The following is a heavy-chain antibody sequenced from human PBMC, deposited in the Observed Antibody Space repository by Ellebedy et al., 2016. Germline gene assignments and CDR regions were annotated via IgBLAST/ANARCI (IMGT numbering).Heavy chain of an antibody. CDR2: ISTYDGNT. V-gene: IGHV1-18*01. D-gene: IGHD1-14*01. CDR1: GYTFTSYG. CDR3: ARDSGRASHFRTCGDY. Sequence: ASVKVSCKASGYTFTSYGISWVRQAPGQGLEWMGWISTYDGNTNYAQNLQGRVTMATDTSTGTVYMELRSLISDDTAVYYCARDSGRASHFRTCGDYWGQGTLVTVSS. J-gene: IGHJ4*02.